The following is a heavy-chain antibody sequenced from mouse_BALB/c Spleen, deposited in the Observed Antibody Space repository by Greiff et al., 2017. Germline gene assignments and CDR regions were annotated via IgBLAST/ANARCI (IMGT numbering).Heavy chain of an antibody. Sequence: QVQLQQSGPGLVQPSQSLSITCTVSGFSLTSYGVHWVRQSPGKGLEWLGVIWSGGSTDYNAAFISRLSISKDNSKSQVFFKMNSLQANDTAIYYCARRGTTVVATYYAMDYWGQGTSVTVSS. CDR2: IWSGGST. CDR1: GFSLTSYG. CDR3: ARRGTTVVATYYAMDY. D-gene: IGHD1-1*01. V-gene: IGHV2-2*02. J-gene: IGHJ4*01.